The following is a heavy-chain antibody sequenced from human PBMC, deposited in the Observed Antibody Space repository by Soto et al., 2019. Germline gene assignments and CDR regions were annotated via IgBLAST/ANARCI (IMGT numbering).Heavy chain of an antibody. V-gene: IGHV4-30-2*01. J-gene: IGHJ5*02. Sequence: SETLSLTCAVSGGSISSGGYSWSWIRQPPGKGLEWIGYIYHSGSTYYNPSLKSRVTISVDTSKNQFSLKLSSVTAADTAVYYCARELFGRSVWFDPWGQGTLVTVSS. CDR1: GGSISSGGYS. D-gene: IGHD3-10*01. CDR2: IYHSGST. CDR3: ARELFGRSVWFDP.